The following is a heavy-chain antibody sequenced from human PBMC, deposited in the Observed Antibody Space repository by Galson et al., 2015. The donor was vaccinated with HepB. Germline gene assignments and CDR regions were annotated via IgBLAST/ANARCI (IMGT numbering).Heavy chain of an antibody. CDR1: GFTFSSYG. J-gene: IGHJ5*02. CDR2: IRYDGSNK. V-gene: IGHV3-30*02. Sequence: SLRLSCAASGFTFSSYGMHWVRQAPGKGLEWVAVIRYDGSNKYYADSVKGRFTISRDNSKNTLYLQMNSLRAEDTAVYYCAKEVRGVEGSWGQGTLVTVSS. D-gene: IGHD3-10*01. CDR3: AKEVRGVEGS.